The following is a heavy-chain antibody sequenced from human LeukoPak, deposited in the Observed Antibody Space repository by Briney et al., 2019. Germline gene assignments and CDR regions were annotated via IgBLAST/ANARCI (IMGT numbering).Heavy chain of an antibody. CDR2: IYYSGST. CDR1: GGSISSYF. D-gene: IGHD3-16*02. Sequence: PSETLSLTCTVSGGSISSYFWSWIRQPPGKGLEWIGYIYYSGSTNYNPSLKSRVTISVDTSKNQFSLKLSSVTAAGTAVYYCARSPGGVIVHFDYWGQGTLVTVSS. V-gene: IGHV4-59*08. J-gene: IGHJ4*02. CDR3: ARSPGGVIVHFDY.